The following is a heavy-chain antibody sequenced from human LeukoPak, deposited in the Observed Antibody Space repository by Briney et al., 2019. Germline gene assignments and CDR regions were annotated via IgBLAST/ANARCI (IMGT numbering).Heavy chain of an antibody. Sequence: SETLSLTCTVSGGSISNYYWSWIRQPAGKGLEWIGRIYTNGNTNYNPSLMSRVTISVDTSKNQFSLKLSSVTAADTAVYYCARDPHRNAFDIWGQGTMVTVSS. V-gene: IGHV4-4*07. J-gene: IGHJ3*02. CDR2: IYTNGNT. CDR1: GGSISNYY. CDR3: ARDPHRNAFDI.